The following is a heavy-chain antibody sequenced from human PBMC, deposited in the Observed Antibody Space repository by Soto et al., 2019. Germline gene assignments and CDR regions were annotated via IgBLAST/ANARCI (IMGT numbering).Heavy chain of an antibody. V-gene: IGHV4-31*03. CDR2: IYYSGST. J-gene: IGHJ6*02. Sequence: QVQLQESGPGLVKPSQTLSLTCTVSGGSISSGGYYWSWIRQHPGKGLEWIGYIYYSGSTYYNPYLKSRVTISVDTSKNQFSLKLSSVTAADTAVYYCARDIRSDYYGRDVWGQGTTVTVSS. CDR3: ARDIRSDYYGRDV. CDR1: GGSISSGGYY. D-gene: IGHD2-21*01.